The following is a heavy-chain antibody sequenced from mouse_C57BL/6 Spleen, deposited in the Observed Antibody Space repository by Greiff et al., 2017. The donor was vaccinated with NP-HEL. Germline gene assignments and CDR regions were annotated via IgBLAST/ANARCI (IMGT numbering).Heavy chain of an antibody. CDR3: ARHRDRGYFDV. CDR2: ISNLAYSI. Sequence: EVKLMESGGGLVQPGGSLKLSCAASGFTFSDYGMAWVRQAPRKGPEWVAFISNLAYSIYYADTVTGRFTISRENAKNTLYLEMSSLRSEDTAMYYCARHRDRGYFDVWGTGTTVTVSS. D-gene: IGHD3-3*01. V-gene: IGHV5-15*01. CDR1: GFTFSDYG. J-gene: IGHJ1*03.